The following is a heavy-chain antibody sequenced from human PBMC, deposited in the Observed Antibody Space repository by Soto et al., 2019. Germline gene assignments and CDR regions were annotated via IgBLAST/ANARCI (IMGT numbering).Heavy chain of an antibody. Sequence: EVQLVESGGGLVQPGGSLRLSCAASGFTFSSYWMSWVRQAPGKGLEWVANIKQDGSEKYYVDSVKGRFTISRDNAKNSLYLQMNCLRAEDTAVYYCARRRSGYRDYYFDYWGQGTLVTVSS. CDR2: IKQDGSEK. J-gene: IGHJ4*02. D-gene: IGHD3-22*01. CDR3: ARRRSGYRDYYFDY. CDR1: GFTFSSYW. V-gene: IGHV3-7*05.